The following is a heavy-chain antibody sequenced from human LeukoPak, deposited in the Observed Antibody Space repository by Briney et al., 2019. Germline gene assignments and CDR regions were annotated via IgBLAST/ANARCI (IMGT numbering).Heavy chain of an antibody. V-gene: IGHV3-33*01. D-gene: IGHD3-22*01. CDR3: ARSYYDSSGYHDY. CDR1: GFTFSSYG. Sequence: GGSLRLSCAASGFTFSSYGMHWVRQAPGKGLEWVGVIWYDGSNKYYADSVKGRFTISRDNSKNTLYLQMNSLRAEDTAVYYCARSYYDSSGYHDYWGQGTLVTVSS. CDR2: IWYDGSNK. J-gene: IGHJ4*02.